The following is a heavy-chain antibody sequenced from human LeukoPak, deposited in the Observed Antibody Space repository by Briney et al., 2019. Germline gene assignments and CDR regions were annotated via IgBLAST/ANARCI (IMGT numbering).Heavy chain of an antibody. CDR1: GGSFSGHY. J-gene: IGHJ4*02. Sequence: PSETLSLTCAVYGGSFSGHYWSWIRQTPGKGLEWIGEINHSGSTNYNPSLKSRVTISVDPSKKQFSLQLTSVTAADTTIYYCARVTVGALDYWGQGTLVTVSS. V-gene: IGHV4-34*01. D-gene: IGHD1-26*01. CDR3: ARVTVGALDY. CDR2: INHSGST.